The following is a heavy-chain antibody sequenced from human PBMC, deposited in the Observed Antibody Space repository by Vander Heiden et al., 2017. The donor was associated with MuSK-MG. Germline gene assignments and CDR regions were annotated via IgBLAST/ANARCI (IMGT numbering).Heavy chain of an antibody. CDR2: ISSSSSYI. D-gene: IGHD3-16*01. CDR1: GFTFSSYS. CDR3: ARGARGTIDY. Sequence: EVQLVESGGGLVKAGGSLRLPCAASGFTFSSYSMNWGRQAPGKGLEWVSSISSSSSYIYYADSVKGRFTFSRDNAKNSLYLQMSSLGAEDTAVYYCARGARGTIDYWGQGTLVTVSS. V-gene: IGHV3-21*01. J-gene: IGHJ4*02.